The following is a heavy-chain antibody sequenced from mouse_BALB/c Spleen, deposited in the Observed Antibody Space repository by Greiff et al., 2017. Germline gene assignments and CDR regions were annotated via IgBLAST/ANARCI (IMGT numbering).Heavy chain of an antibody. CDR3: ARGGLRAPYAMDY. Sequence: VQLKESGAELVKPGASVKLSCTASGFNIKDTYMHWVKQRPEQGLEWIGRIDPANGNTKYDPKFQGKATITADTSSNTAYLQLSSLTSEDTAVYYCARGGLRAPYAMDYWGQGTSVTVSS. CDR1: GFNIKDTY. V-gene: IGHV14-3*02. CDR2: IDPANGNT. J-gene: IGHJ4*01. D-gene: IGHD2-4*01.